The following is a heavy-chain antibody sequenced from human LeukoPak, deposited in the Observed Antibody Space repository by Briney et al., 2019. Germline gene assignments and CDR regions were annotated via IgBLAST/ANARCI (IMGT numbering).Heavy chain of an antibody. J-gene: IGHJ4*02. V-gene: IGHV3-73*01. CDR3: TRVGATARVLDY. CDR2: IRSKANSYAT. CDR1: GFTFSGSA. D-gene: IGHD1-26*01. Sequence: GGSLRLSCAASGFTFSGSAMHWVRQASGKGLEWVGRIRSKANSYATAYAASVKGRFTISRDDSKNTAYLQMNSLKTEDTAVYYCTRVGATARVLDYWGQETLVTVSS.